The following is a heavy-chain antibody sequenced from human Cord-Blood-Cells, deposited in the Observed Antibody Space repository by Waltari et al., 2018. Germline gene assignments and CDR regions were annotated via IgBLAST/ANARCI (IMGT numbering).Heavy chain of an antibody. V-gene: IGHV3-74*01. J-gene: IGHJ5*02. CDR2: INSDGSST. CDR1: GFTFSSNG. Sequence: EVQLVESGGGLVPPGGSLKPSCAAPGFTFSSNGIHWVPQAPGKGWVWVSRINSDGSSTSDADSVKGRCTISRDNAKNTLYLQMNSLRAEDTAVYYCARDGWSGYPNWFDPWGQGTLVTVSS. D-gene: IGHD3-3*01. CDR3: ARDGWSGYPNWFDP.